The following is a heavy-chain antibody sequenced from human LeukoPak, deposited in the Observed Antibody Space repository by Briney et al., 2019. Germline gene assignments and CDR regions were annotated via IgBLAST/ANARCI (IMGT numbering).Heavy chain of an antibody. CDR1: VYTFTSYD. D-gene: IGHD3-3*01. CDR3: SSRRTIFGVVISDY. Sequence: ASVKVSCKASVYTFTSYDINWVRQATGQGLEWMGWMNPNSGNTGYAQKFQGRVTMTRNTSISTAYMELSSLRSEDTAVYYCSSRRTIFGVVISDYWGQGTLVTVSS. V-gene: IGHV1-8*01. J-gene: IGHJ4*02. CDR2: MNPNSGNT.